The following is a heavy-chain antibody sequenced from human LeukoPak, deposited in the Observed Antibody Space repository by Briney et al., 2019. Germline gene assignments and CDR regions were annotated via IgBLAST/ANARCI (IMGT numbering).Heavy chain of an antibody. CDR3: ARSGGMGELSLYPDY. J-gene: IGHJ4*02. CDR1: GDSISSYY. Sequence: SETLSLTCTVSGDSISSYYWGWIRQPPGKGLEWIGSIYYSGSTYYNPSLKSRVTISVDTSKNQFSLKLSSVTAADTAVYYCARSGGMGELSLYPDYWGQGTLVTVSS. D-gene: IGHD3-16*02. CDR2: IYYSGST. V-gene: IGHV4-39*07.